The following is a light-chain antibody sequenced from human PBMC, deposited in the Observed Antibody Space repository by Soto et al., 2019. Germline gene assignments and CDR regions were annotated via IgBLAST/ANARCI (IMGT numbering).Light chain of an antibody. CDR2: GAS. Sequence: EVGMTQSPATLSVSPGERATLSCRASQSVSSNLAWYQQKPGQTPRLLMYGASTRATGIPARFSGSGSGTEFTLTISSLQSEDFAVYYCQHYANWPLTFGGGTKV. V-gene: IGKV3-15*01. CDR3: QHYANWPLT. J-gene: IGKJ4*01. CDR1: QSVSSN.